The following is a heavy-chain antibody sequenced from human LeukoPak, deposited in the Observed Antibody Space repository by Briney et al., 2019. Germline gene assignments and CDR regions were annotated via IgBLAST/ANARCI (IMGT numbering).Heavy chain of an antibody. CDR2: ISSGSSYI. J-gene: IGHJ5*02. D-gene: IGHD3-22*01. CDR1: GFTFSTYT. V-gene: IGHV3-21*01. Sequence: GGSLRLSCEASGFTFSTYTMNWVRQAPGKGLEWVSSISSGSSYIDYADPVKGRFTISRDNAKNSVYLQMNSLRAEDTAVYYCVRGALYDSSGYYWFDPWGQGTLVTVSS. CDR3: VRGALYDSSGYYWFDP.